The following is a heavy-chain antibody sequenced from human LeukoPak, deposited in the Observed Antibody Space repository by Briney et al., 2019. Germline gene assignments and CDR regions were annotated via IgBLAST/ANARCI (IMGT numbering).Heavy chain of an antibody. CDR2: ISSDGKNK. D-gene: IGHD6-19*01. Sequence: GGSLRLSCAASGFTSSSYAMHWVRQAPGKGLEWVAVISSDGKNKYYAASVKGRFTISRDNSKNTMYLPMNSLRTEDTAVYYCARGHSSGWFFDYWGQGTLVTVSS. V-gene: IGHV3-30*04. CDR1: GFTSSSYA. CDR3: ARGHSSGWFFDY. J-gene: IGHJ4*02.